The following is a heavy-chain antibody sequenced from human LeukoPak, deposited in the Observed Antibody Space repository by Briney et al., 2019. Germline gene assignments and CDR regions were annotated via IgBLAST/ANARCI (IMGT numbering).Heavy chain of an antibody. V-gene: IGHV3-30*02. J-gene: IGHJ6*03. CDR1: SFTFSSSG. CDR3: AKGPTIPRLSKPLDYYYYYMDV. Sequence: GRSQRPSYAASSFTFSSSGIHSVRQAPGKGLEWDAFIRYEGSNKYYAASVKGRFTISRDNSKKTLYLQMNSLRAEDTAVYYCAKGPTIPRLSKPLDYYYYYMDVWGKGTTVTISS. D-gene: IGHD6-25*01. CDR2: IRYEGSNK.